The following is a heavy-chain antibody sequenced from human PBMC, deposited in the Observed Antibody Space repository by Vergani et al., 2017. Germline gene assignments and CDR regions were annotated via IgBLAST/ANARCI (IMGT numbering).Heavy chain of an antibody. D-gene: IGHD3-10*01. V-gene: IGHV1-3*01. CDR3: ARVGYYYGSGPFDP. CDR2: INAGNGNT. CDR1: GYTFTSYA. J-gene: IGHJ5*02. Sequence: QVQLVQSGAEVKKPGASVKVSCKASGYTFTSYAMHWVRQAPGQRLEWMGWINAGNGNTKYSKKLQGRVTITRDTSASTAYMELSSLRSEYTAVYYCARVGYYYGSGPFDPWGQGTLVTVSS.